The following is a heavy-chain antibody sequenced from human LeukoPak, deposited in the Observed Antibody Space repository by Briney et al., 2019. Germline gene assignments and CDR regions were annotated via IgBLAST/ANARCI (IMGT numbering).Heavy chain of an antibody. D-gene: IGHD3-9*01. Sequence: PGGSLRLSCAASGFTFSSYGMSWVRQAPGKGLEWVSAISGSGGSTYYADSVKGRFTISRDNSKNTLYLQMNSLRAEDTAVYYCAKAYYDILTYFDYWGQGTLVTVSS. CDR3: AKAYYDILTYFDY. V-gene: IGHV3-23*01. CDR1: GFTFSSYG. J-gene: IGHJ4*02. CDR2: ISGSGGST.